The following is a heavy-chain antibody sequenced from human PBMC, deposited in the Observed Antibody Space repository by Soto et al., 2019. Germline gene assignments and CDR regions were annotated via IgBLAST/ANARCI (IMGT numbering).Heavy chain of an antibody. D-gene: IGHD1-26*01. Sequence: GGSLRLSCAASGFTFSSYAMSWVRQAPGKGLEWVSAISGSGGSTYYADSVKGRFTISRDNSKNTLYLQMNSLRAEDTAVYYFAKGDSGSSYHYVMDVWGQGTTVIVSS. CDR1: GFTFSSYA. CDR2: ISGSGGST. V-gene: IGHV3-23*01. CDR3: AKGDSGSSYHYVMDV. J-gene: IGHJ6*02.